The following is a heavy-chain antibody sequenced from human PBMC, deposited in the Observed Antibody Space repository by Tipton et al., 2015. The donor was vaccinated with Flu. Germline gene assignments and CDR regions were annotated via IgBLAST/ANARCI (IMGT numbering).Heavy chain of an antibody. CDR1: GGSISGYY. V-gene: IGHV4-59*01. Sequence: TLSLTCTVSGGSISGYYWSWIRQPPGKGLEWIGYIYYSGSTNYNPSLKSRVTISVDTSKNQFSLKLSSVTAADTAVYYCARGRGIAAAGPCDYWGQGTLVTVSS. D-gene: IGHD6-13*01. J-gene: IGHJ4*02. CDR3: ARGRGIAAAGPCDY. CDR2: IYYSGST.